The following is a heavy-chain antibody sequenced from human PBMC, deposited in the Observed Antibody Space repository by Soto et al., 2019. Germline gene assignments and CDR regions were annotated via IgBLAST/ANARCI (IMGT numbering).Heavy chain of an antibody. CDR2: ISGSGGST. CDR3: AKHPWFGEFDY. J-gene: IGHJ4*02. CDR1: GFTFSSYA. Sequence: EVQLLESGGGLVQPGGSLRLSCAASGFTFSSYAMSWVRQAPGKGLEWVSAISGSGGSTYYAASVKGRFTISRDNSKYTRYLQMNSLRAEDTAVYYCAKHPWFGEFDYWGQGTLVTVSS. V-gene: IGHV3-23*01. D-gene: IGHD3-10*01.